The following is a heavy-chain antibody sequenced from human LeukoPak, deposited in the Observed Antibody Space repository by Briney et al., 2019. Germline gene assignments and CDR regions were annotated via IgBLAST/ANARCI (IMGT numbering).Heavy chain of an antibody. V-gene: IGHV3-30*03. D-gene: IGHD3-10*01. J-gene: IGHJ4*02. CDR3: VGSGTYYKLRDY. Sequence: GRSLRLSCAASGFTFSRYGMYWVRQAPGKGLEWVAVISYDGSNKDYADSVKGRFTISRDNSKSTLYLQMNSLRAEDTAVYYCVGSGTYYKLRDYWGQGTLVTVSS. CDR1: GFTFSRYG. CDR2: ISYDGSNK.